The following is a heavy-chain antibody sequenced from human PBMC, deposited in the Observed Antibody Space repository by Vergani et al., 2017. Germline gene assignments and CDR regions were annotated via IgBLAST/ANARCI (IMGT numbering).Heavy chain of an antibody. Sequence: QVQLVQSGAEVKKPGSSVKVSCKASGGTFSSYTISWVRQAPGQGLEWMGRIIPILGIANYAQQFQGRVTITADKSTSTAYMELSSLRSEDTAVYYCARGSPDYDFWGGRDPYWYFDLWGRGTLVTVSS. V-gene: IGHV1-69*02. CDR2: IIPILGIA. CDR3: ARGSPDYDFWGGRDPYWYFDL. D-gene: IGHD3-3*01. CDR1: GGTFSSYT. J-gene: IGHJ2*01.